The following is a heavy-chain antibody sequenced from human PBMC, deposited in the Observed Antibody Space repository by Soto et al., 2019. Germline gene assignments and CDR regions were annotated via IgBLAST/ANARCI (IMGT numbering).Heavy chain of an antibody. CDR3: AHMPHYYDGSGSYQLLYNWFDP. J-gene: IGHJ5*02. CDR2: IYWDDDK. CDR1: GFSLSTSGVG. D-gene: IGHD3-10*01. Sequence: QITLKESGPTLVKPTQTLTLTCTFSGFSLSTSGVGVGWIRQPPGKALEWLALIYWDDDKRYSPSLKSRLTITKDSSKNQVVLTMTNMDPVDTSPYYCAHMPHYYDGSGSYQLLYNWFDPWGQGTLVTVSS. V-gene: IGHV2-5*02.